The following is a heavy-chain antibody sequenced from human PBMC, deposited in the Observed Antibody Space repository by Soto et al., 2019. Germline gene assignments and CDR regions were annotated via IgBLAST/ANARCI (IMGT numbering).Heavy chain of an antibody. CDR1: FYTFTNYG. J-gene: IGHJ3*02. CDR2: ISAYNVNT. V-gene: IGHV1-18*04. Sequence: ASVXVSCKSSFYTFTNYGIILLRRAAGQGLAWMGWISAYNVNTNYAQKLPGRVTMTSHKSTSTAYMELRSTRSEDPAAYYCARDTRDHYDRSGYSTGDFATWGQGTIV. CDR3: ARDTRDHYDRSGYSTGDFAT. D-gene: IGHD3-22*01.